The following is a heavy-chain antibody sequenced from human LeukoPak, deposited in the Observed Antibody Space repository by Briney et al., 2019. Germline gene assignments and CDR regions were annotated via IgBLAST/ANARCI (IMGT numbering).Heavy chain of an antibody. V-gene: IGHV1-2*02. CDR3: ARGAGTCYDY. J-gene: IGHJ4*02. Sequence: ASVKVSFKSSVYAFRGYNFHWVRQPPGQGPEWMGLIKSKSRDTNFGQKLQGRVSMTRDTSITTVYTELSSLRYDDTAVYYCARGAGTCYDYWGQGVLVSVSS. CDR1: VYAFRGYN. D-gene: IGHD2-15*01. CDR2: IKSKSRDT.